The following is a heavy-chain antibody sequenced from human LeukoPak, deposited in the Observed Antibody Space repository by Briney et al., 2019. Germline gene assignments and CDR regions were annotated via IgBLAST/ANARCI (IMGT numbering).Heavy chain of an antibody. D-gene: IGHD5-24*01. V-gene: IGHV3-30-3*01. CDR3: ARGAQRHAFDI. Sequence: GGSLRLSCAASGFTFSSYAMHWVRQAPGKGLEWVAVISYDGSNKYYADSVKGRFTISRDNSKNRLYLQMNSLRAEDTAVYYCARGAQRHAFDIWGQGKMVTVSS. CDR1: GFTFSSYA. CDR2: ISYDGSNK. J-gene: IGHJ3*02.